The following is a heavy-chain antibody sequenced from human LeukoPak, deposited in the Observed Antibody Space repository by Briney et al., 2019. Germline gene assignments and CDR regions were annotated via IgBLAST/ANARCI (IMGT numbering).Heavy chain of an antibody. CDR1: VGTFSTYA. CDR2: IIPILGIA. J-gene: IGHJ4*02. CDR3: ARGFSIHYYDSSGYSE. Sequence: ASVKVSCKASVGTFSTYAISWVRQAPGHGLEWMGRIIPILGIANYEQKFQGRVTITADKPTSTAYMDLGSLRSEDTAVYYCARGFSIHYYDSSGYSEWGQGTLVTVSS. D-gene: IGHD3-22*01. V-gene: IGHV1-69*04.